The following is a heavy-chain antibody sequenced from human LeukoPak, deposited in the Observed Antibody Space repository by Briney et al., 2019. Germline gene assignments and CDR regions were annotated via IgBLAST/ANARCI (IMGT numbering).Heavy chain of an antibody. Sequence: SVKVSCKASGGTFSSYAISWVRQAPGQGLEWMGGIIPIFGTANYVQKFQGRVTITADESTSTAYMELSSLRSEDTAVYYCARVMYSYGSGYYFDYWGQGTLVTVSS. V-gene: IGHV1-69*13. CDR3: ARVMYSYGSGYYFDY. J-gene: IGHJ4*02. D-gene: IGHD5-18*01. CDR1: GGTFSSYA. CDR2: IIPIFGTA.